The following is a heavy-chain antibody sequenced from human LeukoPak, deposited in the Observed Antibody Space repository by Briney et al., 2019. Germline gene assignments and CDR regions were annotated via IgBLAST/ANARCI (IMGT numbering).Heavy chain of an antibody. CDR2: INPNSGVT. D-gene: IGHD4-11*01. V-gene: IGHV1-2*02. CDR1: GYTLTDYY. J-gene: IGHJ4*02. CDR3: ARAHMTTVTLGDY. Sequence: ASVKVSCKASGYTLTDYYIHWVRQAPGHGLEWMGWINPNSGVTNYAQKFQGRVTLTRDTPISTAYMEVSRLRSDDTAVYYRARAHMTTVTLGDYWGQGSLVTVSS.